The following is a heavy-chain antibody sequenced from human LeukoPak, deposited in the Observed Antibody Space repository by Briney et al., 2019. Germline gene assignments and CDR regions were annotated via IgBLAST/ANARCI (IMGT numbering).Heavy chain of an antibody. CDR3: ARFGPTVGDYHRGSDY. CDR1: GYTFTSYD. V-gene: IGHV1-8*03. D-gene: IGHD4-17*01. J-gene: IGHJ4*02. Sequence: ASVKVSCKASGYTFTSYDINWVRQATGQGLEWMGWTNPNSGNTGYAQKFQGRVTITRNTSISTAYMELSSLRSEDTAVYYCARFGPTVGDYHRGSDYWGQGTLVTVSS. CDR2: TNPNSGNT.